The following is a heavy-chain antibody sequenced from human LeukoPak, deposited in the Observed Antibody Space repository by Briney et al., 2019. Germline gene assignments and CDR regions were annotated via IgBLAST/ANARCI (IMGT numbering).Heavy chain of an antibody. CDR2: INPNSGGT. CDR3: ARYFDWLLPPYFDY. J-gene: IGHJ4*02. V-gene: IGHV1-2*02. CDR1: GYTFTGYY. D-gene: IGHD3-9*01. Sequence: ASVKVSCKASGYTFTGYYMHWVRQAPGQGLEWMGWINPNSGGTNYAQKFQGRVTMTRDTSISTAYMELSRLRSDDTAVYYCARYFDWLLPPYFDYWGQGTLVTVSS.